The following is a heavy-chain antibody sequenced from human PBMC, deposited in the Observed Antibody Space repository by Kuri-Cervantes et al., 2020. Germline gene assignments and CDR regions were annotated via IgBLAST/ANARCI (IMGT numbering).Heavy chain of an antibody. CDR2: INPSGGST. V-gene: IGHV1-46*01. Sequence: ASVKVSCKASGYTFTSYYMHWVRQAPGQGLEWKGIINPSGGSTSYAQKFQGRVTMTRDTSTSTVYMELSSLRSEDTAVYYSARAGIVGADYWNYYYYGMDVWGQGTTVTVSS. CDR3: ARAGIVGADYWNYYYYGMDV. CDR1: GYTFTSYY. J-gene: IGHJ6*02. D-gene: IGHD1-26*01.